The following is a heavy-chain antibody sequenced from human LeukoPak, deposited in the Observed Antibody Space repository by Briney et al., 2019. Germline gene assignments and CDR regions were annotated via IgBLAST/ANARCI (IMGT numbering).Heavy chain of an antibody. CDR1: GFTFDDYG. CDR2: INWNAGSI. Sequence: GGSLRLSCAASGFTFDDYGMSWVRQAPGKGLEWVSGINWNAGSIGYAASVKGRFTISRDNAKNSLYLQMNSLRVEDTALYYCARVFSGSFDCWGQGTLVTVSS. CDR3: ARVFSGSFDC. J-gene: IGHJ4*02. V-gene: IGHV3-20*04. D-gene: IGHD1-26*01.